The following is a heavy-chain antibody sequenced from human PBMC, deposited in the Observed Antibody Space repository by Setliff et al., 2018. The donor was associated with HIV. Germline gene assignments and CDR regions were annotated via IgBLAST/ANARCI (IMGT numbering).Heavy chain of an antibody. CDR3: TRLALGN. D-gene: IGHD3-3*02. Sequence: SETLSLTCSVSADSITNTLYSWGWIRQHPGKGLECIGTIYYTGSASYNPSLKSRVTISADTSKNQFSLKLNSVSPTDTAVYYCTRLALGNWGQGTLVTVSS. CDR2: IYYTGSA. J-gene: IGHJ4*02. CDR1: ADSITNTLYS. V-gene: IGHV4-39*01.